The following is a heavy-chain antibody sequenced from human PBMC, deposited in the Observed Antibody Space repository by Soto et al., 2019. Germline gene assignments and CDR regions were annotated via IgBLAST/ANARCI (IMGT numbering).Heavy chain of an antibody. J-gene: IGHJ3*02. V-gene: IGHV3-72*01. CDR3: AVPSGGTDGNDDFDI. Sequence: PGGSLRLSCAASGVTFSDYYMDWVRQAPGKGLEWVGRSRNKPNNYATEYAASVKGRFTISRDDSKNSLFLQMNSLKTEDTAVYYCAVPSGGTDGNDDFDIWGQGTMVTVSS. D-gene: IGHD1-26*01. CDR2: SRNKPNNYAT. CDR1: GVTFSDYY.